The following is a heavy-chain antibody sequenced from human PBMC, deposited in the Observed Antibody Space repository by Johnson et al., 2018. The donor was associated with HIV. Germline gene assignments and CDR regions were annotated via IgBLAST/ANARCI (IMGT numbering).Heavy chain of an antibody. J-gene: IGHJ3*02. CDR2: IWYDGSTK. D-gene: IGHD1-26*01. CDR3: VKGVVGAEDVFDI. CDR1: GFTFSSHG. Sequence: QVQLVESGGGVVQPGRSLRLSCAASGFTFSSHGMHWVRQAPGKGLEWVAVIWYDGSTKYYADSVKGRFTISRDNSKNTLYLQMNSLRAEDTAVYYCVKGVVGAEDVFDIWGQGTMVTVSS. V-gene: IGHV3-33*06.